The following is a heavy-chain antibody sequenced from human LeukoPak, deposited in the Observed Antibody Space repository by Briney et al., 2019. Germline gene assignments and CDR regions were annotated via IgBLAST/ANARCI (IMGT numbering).Heavy chain of an antibody. D-gene: IGHD2-2*01. Sequence: SETLSLTCTVSGGSISSSSYYWSWIRQPPGKGLEWIGYIYYSGSTNYNPSLKSRVTISVDTSKNQFSLKLSSVTAADTAVYYCARRGGVPDNWFDPWGQGTLVTVSS. CDR1: GGSISSSSYY. V-gene: IGHV4-61*05. CDR3: ARRGGVPDNWFDP. CDR2: IYYSGST. J-gene: IGHJ5*02.